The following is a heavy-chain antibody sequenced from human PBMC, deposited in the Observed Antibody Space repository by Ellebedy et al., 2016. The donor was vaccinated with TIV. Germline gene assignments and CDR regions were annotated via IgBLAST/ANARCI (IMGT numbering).Heavy chain of an antibody. CDR2: IYHSEST. CDR3: ARDLNPPMYYFDY. J-gene: IGHJ4*02. Sequence: SETLSLTCTVSGYSISSGYYWAWLRRPPGKGLEWIANIYHSESTSYNPSLKSRVTISVDTSKNQFSLKLSSVTAADTAVYYCARDLNPPMYYFDYWGQGALVTVSS. V-gene: IGHV4-38-2*02. D-gene: IGHD1-14*01. CDR1: GYSISSGYY.